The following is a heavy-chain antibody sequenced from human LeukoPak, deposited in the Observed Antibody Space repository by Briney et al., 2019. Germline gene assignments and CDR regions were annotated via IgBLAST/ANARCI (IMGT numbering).Heavy chain of an antibody. J-gene: IGHJ5*02. D-gene: IGHD3-3*01. CDR1: GGSISSGSYY. V-gene: IGHV4-61*02. Sequence: SQTLSLTCTVSGGSISSGSYYWSWIRQPAGKGVEWIGRIYTSGSTNYNPSLKSRVTISVDTSKNQFSLKLSSVTAADTAVYYCAREKNDLWSGYRSTSTPFDPWGQGTLVTVSS. CDR3: AREKNDLWSGYRSTSTPFDP. CDR2: IYTSGST.